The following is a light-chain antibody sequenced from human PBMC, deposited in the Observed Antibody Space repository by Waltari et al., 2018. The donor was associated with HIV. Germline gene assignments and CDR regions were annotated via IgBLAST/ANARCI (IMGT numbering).Light chain of an antibody. V-gene: IGLV1-44*01. J-gene: IGLJ3*02. CDR1: SSNIGSNP. Sequence: QSVLTQPPSASGTPGQRVTIPCSGSSSNIGSNPVNWYQQLPGTAPKLLMYSNNQRPSGVPDRFPGSKSGTSASLVISGLQSEDEGDYYCAAWDDSLKGVFGGGTKLTVL. CDR2: SNN. CDR3: AAWDDSLKGV.